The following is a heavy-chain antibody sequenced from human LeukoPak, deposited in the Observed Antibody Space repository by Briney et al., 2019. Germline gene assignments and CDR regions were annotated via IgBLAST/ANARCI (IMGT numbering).Heavy chain of an antibody. Sequence: PGGPLRLSCAASGFTFSTFGMRWVRQAPGKGLEWVSTIPASGGNTYYADSVRGRFTISRDNSKNTLYLQINSLTAEDTAIYYCVRYLSGWYYFDWWGQGTLVTVSS. CDR2: IPASGGNT. D-gene: IGHD6-19*01. CDR1: GFTFSTFG. J-gene: IGHJ4*02. V-gene: IGHV3-23*01. CDR3: VRYLSGWYYFDW.